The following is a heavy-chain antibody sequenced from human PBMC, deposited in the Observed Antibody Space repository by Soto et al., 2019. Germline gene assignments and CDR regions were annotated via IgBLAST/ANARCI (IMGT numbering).Heavy chain of an antibody. V-gene: IGHV4-59*01. Sequence: PSETLSLTCTVSGGSISSYYWSWIRQPPGKGLEWIGYIYYSGSTNYNPSLKSRVTISVDTSKNQFSLKLSSVTAADTAVYYCARERGDRYCSGGSCYSLYYFDYWGQVTLVTVS. CDR1: GGSISSYY. CDR3: ARERGDRYCSGGSCYSLYYFDY. D-gene: IGHD2-15*01. J-gene: IGHJ4*02. CDR2: IYYSGST.